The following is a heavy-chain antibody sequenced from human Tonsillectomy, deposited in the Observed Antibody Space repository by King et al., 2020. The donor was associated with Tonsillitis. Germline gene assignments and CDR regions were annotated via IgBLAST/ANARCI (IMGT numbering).Heavy chain of an antibody. J-gene: IGHJ5*02. D-gene: IGHD3-10*01. CDR1: GGSVSSGSYY. V-gene: IGHV4-61*01. Sequence: QLQESGPGLVKPSETLSLTCTVSGGSVSSGSYYWSWIRQPPGKGLEWIGYIYYSGSTNYNPSLKRRVTISVDTSKNQFSLKLSSVTAADTAVYYCARSPNLLWFGELLYGYNWFDPWGQGTLVTVSS. CDR2: IYYSGST. CDR3: ARSPNLLWFGELLYGYNWFDP.